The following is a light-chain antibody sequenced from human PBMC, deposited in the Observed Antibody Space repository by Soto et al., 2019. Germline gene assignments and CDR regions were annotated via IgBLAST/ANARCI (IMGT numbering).Light chain of an antibody. CDR3: QQYYRSPLT. CDR1: QTVLSRSNNKNY. CDR2: GTS. Sequence: DIVMTQSPDSVAVSLGERATINCRSSQTVLSRSNNKNYLAWYQQKRGQPPRLLIYGTSTRESGVPDRFSGSGSGTDFTLTISSLQAEDVAVYYCQQYYRSPLTFGGGTKVEIK. J-gene: IGKJ4*01. V-gene: IGKV4-1*01.